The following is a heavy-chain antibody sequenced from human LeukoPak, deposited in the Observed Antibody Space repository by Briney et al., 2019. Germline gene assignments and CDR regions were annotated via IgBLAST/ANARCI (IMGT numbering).Heavy chain of an antibody. V-gene: IGHV1-18*01. CDR1: GYTFTSYG. D-gene: IGHD2-2*01. CDR3: ARDVQDIVVVPAELDY. Sequence: GASVKVSCEASGYTFTSYGISWVRQAPGQGLEWMGWISAYNGNTNYAQKLQGRVTMTTDTSTSTAYMELRSLRSDDTAVYYCARDVQDIVVVPAELDYWGQGTLVTVSS. J-gene: IGHJ4*02. CDR2: ISAYNGNT.